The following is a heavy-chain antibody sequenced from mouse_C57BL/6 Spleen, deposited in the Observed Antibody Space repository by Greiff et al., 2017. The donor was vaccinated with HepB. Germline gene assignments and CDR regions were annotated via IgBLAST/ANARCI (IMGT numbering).Heavy chain of an antibody. J-gene: IGHJ1*03. V-gene: IGHV1-52*01. CDR3: ARSSSSTWYFDV. D-gene: IGHD1-1*01. CDR2: IDPSDSET. Sequence: VQLQQPGAELVRPGSSVKLSCKASGYTFTSYWMHWVKQRPIQGLEWIGNIDPSDSETHYNQKFKDKATLTVDKSSSTAYMQLSSLTSEDSAVYYCARSSSSTWYFDVWGTGTTVTVSS. CDR1: GYTFTSYW.